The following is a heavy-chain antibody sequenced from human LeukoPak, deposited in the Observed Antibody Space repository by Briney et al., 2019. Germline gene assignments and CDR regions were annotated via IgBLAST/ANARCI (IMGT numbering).Heavy chain of an antibody. CDR3: ARSLVLTGTNYFDY. Sequence: GASVKVSCKASGGTFSSYAISWVRQAPGQGLEWMGGIIPIFGTANYAQEFQGRVTITADESTSTAYMELSSLRSEDTAVYYCARSLVLTGTNYFDYWGQGTLVTVSS. CDR1: GGTFSSYA. CDR2: IIPIFGTA. D-gene: IGHD1-7*01. J-gene: IGHJ4*02. V-gene: IGHV1-69*13.